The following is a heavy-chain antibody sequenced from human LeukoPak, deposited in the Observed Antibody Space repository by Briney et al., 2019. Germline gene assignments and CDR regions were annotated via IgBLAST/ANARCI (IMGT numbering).Heavy chain of an antibody. CDR1: GYTLTELS. V-gene: IGHV1-24*01. J-gene: IGHJ4*02. CDR2: FDPGDGET. CDR3: ATWPRVGSYSDVYGFDY. D-gene: IGHD1-26*01. Sequence: ASVKVSCKVSGYTLTELSMHWVRQAPGKGLEWMGGFDPGDGETIYAQKFQGRVTMTEDTSTDTAYMELSSLRSEDTAVYYCATWPRVGSYSDVYGFDYWGQGTLVTVSS.